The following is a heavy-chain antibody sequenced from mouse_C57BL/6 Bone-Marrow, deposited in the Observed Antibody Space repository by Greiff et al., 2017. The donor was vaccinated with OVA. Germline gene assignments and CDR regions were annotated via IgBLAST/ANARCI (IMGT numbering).Heavy chain of an antibody. D-gene: IGHD4-1*01. J-gene: IGHJ2*01. Sequence: VQLQQPGAELVKPGASVKLSCKASGYTFTSYWMQWVKQRPGQGLEWIGEIDPSDSYTNYNQKFKGKATLTVDTSSRTAYMQLSSLTSEDSAVYYCARELGRCYFDYWGQGTTLTVSS. V-gene: IGHV1-50*01. CDR3: ARELGRCYFDY. CDR1: GYTFTSYW. CDR2: IDPSDSYT.